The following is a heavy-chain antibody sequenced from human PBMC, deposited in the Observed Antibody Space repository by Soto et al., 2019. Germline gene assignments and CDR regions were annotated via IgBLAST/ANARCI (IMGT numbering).Heavy chain of an antibody. CDR2: ISGSGFST. CDR1: GFTFSSYA. V-gene: IGHV3-23*01. CDR3: AKERPPGYPGGPMYYFDS. Sequence: GGSLRLSCAASGFTFSSYAMSWVRQAPGKGLEWVSAISGSGFSTYYADSVKGRFTISRDNSKNTLFLQMNSLRAEDTAVYYCAKERPPGYPGGPMYYFDSWGQGTLVTVSS. J-gene: IGHJ4*02. D-gene: IGHD6-13*01.